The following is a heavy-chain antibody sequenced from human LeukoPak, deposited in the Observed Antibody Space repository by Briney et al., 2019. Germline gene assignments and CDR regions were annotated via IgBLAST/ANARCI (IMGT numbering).Heavy chain of an antibody. V-gene: IGHV3-53*01. CDR2: IYAGGDT. CDR1: GFTVTTHY. D-gene: IGHD1-26*01. Sequence: GGSLRLSCAASGFTVTTHYMIWVRQAPGKGLEWVSVIYAGGDTYYADSVKGRFIISRDDSKDTLYLQMNRLRAEDTAVYYCARVNSGLDAFDIWGQGTMVTVSS. CDR3: ARVNSGLDAFDI. J-gene: IGHJ3*02.